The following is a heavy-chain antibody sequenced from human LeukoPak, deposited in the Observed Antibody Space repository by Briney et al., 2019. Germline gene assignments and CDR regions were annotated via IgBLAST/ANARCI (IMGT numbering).Heavy chain of an antibody. D-gene: IGHD3-22*01. V-gene: IGHV3-30*18. Sequence: PGGALRLSCAASRFTFSSYGMYWVRPAPGRGREWVAVISNDGANKYYADSVKGRFTIFRDDSKNTLFLQMNRLRPEDRVVYYCAKYQGYDSDYMAVWGQGALVTVSS. CDR3: AKYQGYDSDYMAV. J-gene: IGHJ4*02. CDR2: ISNDGANK. CDR1: RFTFSSYG.